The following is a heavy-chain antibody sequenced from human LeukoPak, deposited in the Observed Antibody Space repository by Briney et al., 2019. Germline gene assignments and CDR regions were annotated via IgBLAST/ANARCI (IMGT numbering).Heavy chain of an antibody. CDR3: ARDHHDSSGYPY. CDR1: GFTFSSYS. J-gene: IGHJ4*02. D-gene: IGHD3-22*01. V-gene: IGHV3-21*01. CDR2: ISSSSSYI. Sequence: GGSLRLSCAASGFTFSSYSMNWVRQAPGRGLEWVSSISSSSSYIYYADSVKGRFTISRDNAKNSLYLQMNSLRAEDTAVYYCARDHHDSSGYPYWGQGTLVTVSS.